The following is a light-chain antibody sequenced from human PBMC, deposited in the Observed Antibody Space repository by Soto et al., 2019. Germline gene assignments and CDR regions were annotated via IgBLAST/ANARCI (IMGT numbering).Light chain of an antibody. CDR2: GAS. J-gene: IGKJ5*01. CDR3: QQYDNSPIT. Sequence: EIVMTQSLRTLSLSPGERAALXCGASQSVSSNLAWYQQKPGQAPRLLIYGASSRATGIPDRFSGSGSGTDFTLTISRLEPEDFAVYYCQQYDNSPITFGQGTRLEI. V-gene: IGKV3-20*01. CDR1: QSVSSN.